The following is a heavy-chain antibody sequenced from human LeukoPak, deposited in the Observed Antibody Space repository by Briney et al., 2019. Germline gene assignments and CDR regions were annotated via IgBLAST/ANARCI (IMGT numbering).Heavy chain of an antibody. J-gene: IGHJ5*02. D-gene: IGHD2-15*01. CDR3: ASSPPMGYCSGGSCYGGDWFDP. Sequence: ASVKVSCKASGGTFSSYAISWVRQAPGQGLEWMGGIIPIFGTANYAQKFQGRGTITADKSTSTAYMELSSLRSEDTAVYYCASSPPMGYCSGGSCYGGDWFDPWGQGTLVTVSS. CDR1: GGTFSSYA. V-gene: IGHV1-69*06. CDR2: IIPIFGTA.